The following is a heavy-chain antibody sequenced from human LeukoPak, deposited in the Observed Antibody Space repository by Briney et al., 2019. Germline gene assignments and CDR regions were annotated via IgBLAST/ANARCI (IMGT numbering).Heavy chain of an antibody. CDR3: ARGGRVYCSSTSCYGSLAC. CDR1: GGSFSGYY. V-gene: IGHV4-34*01. CDR2: INHSGST. D-gene: IGHD2-2*01. J-gene: IGHJ4*02. Sequence: PSETLSLTCAVYGGSFSGYYWSWIRQPPGKGLEWIGEINHSGSTNYNPSLKSRVTISVDTSKNQFSLKLSSVTAADTAVYYCARGGRVYCSSTSCYGSLACWGQGTLVTVSS.